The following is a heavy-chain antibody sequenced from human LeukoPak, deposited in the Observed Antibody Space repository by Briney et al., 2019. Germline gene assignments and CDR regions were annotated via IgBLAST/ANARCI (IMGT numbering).Heavy chain of an antibody. V-gene: IGHV1-8*03. J-gene: IGHJ4*02. CDR3: ARASWECGDYGLY. CDR2: MNPNSGNT. D-gene: IGHD4-17*01. Sequence: GASVKVSCKASGYTFTSYDINWVRQATGQGLEWMGWMNPNSGNTGYAQKFQGRVTITRNTSISTAYMELRSLRSDDTAVYYCARASWECGDYGLYWGQGTLVTVSS. CDR1: GYTFTSYD.